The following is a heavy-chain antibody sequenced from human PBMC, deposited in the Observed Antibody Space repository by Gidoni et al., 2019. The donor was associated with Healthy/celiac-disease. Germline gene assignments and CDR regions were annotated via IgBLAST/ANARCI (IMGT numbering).Heavy chain of an antibody. J-gene: IGHJ3*02. CDR1: GFTFRTDS. V-gene: IGHV3-48*02. D-gene: IGHD6-19*01. Sequence: EVQLVESGGGLVQPGGSLSLSFAASGFTFRTDSMNWVRQAPGKGMEWVSYISSSSSTIYYADCVKGRFTISRDNAKNSLYLQMNSLRDEDTAVYYCARERSSSGWYAEGAGDAFDIWGQGTMVTVSS. CDR2: ISSSSSTI. CDR3: ARERSSSGWYAEGAGDAFDI.